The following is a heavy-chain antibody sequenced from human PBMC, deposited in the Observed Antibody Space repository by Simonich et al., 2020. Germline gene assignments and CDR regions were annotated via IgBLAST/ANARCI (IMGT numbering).Heavy chain of an antibody. CDR3: AKDLGERITMIVVVIDAFDI. Sequence: GGGLVQPGGSLRLSCAASGFTFSSYAMSWVRRAPGKGLEWVSAISGSGGSTYYADAVKGRFTISREHSKNTLYLQMNSLRAEDTAVYYCAKDLGERITMIVVVIDAFDIWGQGTMVTVSS. V-gene: IGHV3-23*01. J-gene: IGHJ3*02. CDR1: GFTFSSYA. CDR2: ISGSGGST. D-gene: IGHD3-22*01.